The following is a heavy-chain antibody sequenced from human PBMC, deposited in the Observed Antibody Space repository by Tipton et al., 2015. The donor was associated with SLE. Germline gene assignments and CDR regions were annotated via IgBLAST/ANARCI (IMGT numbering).Heavy chain of an antibody. V-gene: IGHV1-8*02. Sequence: QLVQSGAEVKKPGASMTVSCKASGYTFSNYDIYWVRQATGQGLEWMGWISPNSDNTAYAHKFQGRVTMTRNTSISTAYMELSSLRSEDTAVYYCARGRPGGADYWGQGTLVTVSS. CDR3: ARGRPGGADY. D-gene: IGHD3-10*01. CDR2: ISPNSDNT. J-gene: IGHJ4*02. CDR1: GYTFSNYD.